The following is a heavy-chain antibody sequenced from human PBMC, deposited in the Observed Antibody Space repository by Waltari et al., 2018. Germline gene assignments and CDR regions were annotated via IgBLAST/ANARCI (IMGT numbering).Heavy chain of an antibody. V-gene: IGHV1-2*02. D-gene: IGHD3-22*01. CDR3: ARVLYYYDSSWGY. Sequence: QVQLVQSGAEVKKPGASVKVSCKASGYTFTGYYMPWVRRAPGQGLEWMGWINPNSGGTNYAQKFQGRVTMTRDTSISTAYMELSRLRSDDTAVYYCARVLYYYDSSWGYWGQGTLVTVSS. CDR2: INPNSGGT. J-gene: IGHJ4*02. CDR1: GYTFTGYY.